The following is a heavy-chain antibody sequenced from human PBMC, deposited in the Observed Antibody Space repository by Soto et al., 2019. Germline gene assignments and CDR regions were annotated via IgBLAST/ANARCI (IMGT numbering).Heavy chain of an antibody. V-gene: IGHV1-2*02. CDR3: AREASAVLAVDY. CDR1: GYIFTAYS. J-gene: IGHJ4*02. D-gene: IGHD6-13*01. CDR2: INPNSGGA. Sequence: ASVKVSCKASGYIFTAYSIPWVRQAPGQGLEWMGWINPNSGGAIYAQKFQGRVTMTMDTSITTAYMELSSLRSDDTAVYYCAREASAVLAVDYWGQGTLVTVYS.